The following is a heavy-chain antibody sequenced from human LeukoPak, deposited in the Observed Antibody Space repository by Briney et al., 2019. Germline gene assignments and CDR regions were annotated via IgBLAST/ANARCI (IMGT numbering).Heavy chain of an antibody. CDR2: IIPILGIA. CDR3: ARGDAWFGDRKEANYYYYYMDV. J-gene: IGHJ6*03. D-gene: IGHD3-10*01. Sequence: GASVKVSCKASGGTFSSYAISWVRQAPGQGLEWMGRIIPILGIANYAQKFQGRVTITADKSTSTAYMELSSLRSEDTAVYYCARGDAWFGDRKEANYYYYYMDVWGKGTTVTVSS. V-gene: IGHV1-69*04. CDR1: GGTFSSYA.